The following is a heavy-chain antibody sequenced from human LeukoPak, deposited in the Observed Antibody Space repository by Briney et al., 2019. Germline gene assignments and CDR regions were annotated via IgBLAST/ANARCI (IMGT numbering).Heavy chain of an antibody. CDR2: INHSGST. V-gene: IGHV4-34*01. CDR3: ARGRVSSMAPAYGMDV. D-gene: IGHD2-2*01. Sequence: SETLSLTCAVYGGSFSGYYWSWIRQPPGKGLEWIGEINHSGSTNYNPSLKNRVTISVDTSKNQFSLKLSSVTAADTAVYYCARGRVSSMAPAYGMDVWGQGTTVTVSS. J-gene: IGHJ6*02. CDR1: GGSFSGYY.